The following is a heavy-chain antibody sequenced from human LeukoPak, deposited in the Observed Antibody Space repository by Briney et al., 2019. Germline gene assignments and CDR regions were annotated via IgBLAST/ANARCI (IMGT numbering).Heavy chain of an antibody. CDR2: IYSGGST. V-gene: IGHV3-66*01. CDR3: ARDTLSGYYYYGMDV. CDR1: GFTFSSYA. D-gene: IGHD3-10*01. Sequence: PGGSLRLSCAASGFTFSSYAMSWVRQAPGKGLEWVSVIYSGGSTYYADSVKGRFTISRDNSKNTLYLQMNSLRAEDTAVYYCARDTLSGYYYYGMDVWGQGTTVTVSS. J-gene: IGHJ6*02.